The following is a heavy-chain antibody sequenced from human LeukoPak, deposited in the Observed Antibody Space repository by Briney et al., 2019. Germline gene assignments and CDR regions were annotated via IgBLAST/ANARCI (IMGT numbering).Heavy chain of an antibody. Sequence: SETLSLTCTVSGGSISSGDYYWSWIRQPPGKGLEWIGYIYCSGSTYYNPSLKSRVTISVDTSKNQFSLKLSSVTAADTAVYYCASITGGYIDYWGQGTLVTVSS. D-gene: IGHD2-8*02. CDR2: IYCSGST. CDR3: ASITGGYIDY. J-gene: IGHJ4*02. V-gene: IGHV4-30-4*08. CDR1: GGSISSGDYY.